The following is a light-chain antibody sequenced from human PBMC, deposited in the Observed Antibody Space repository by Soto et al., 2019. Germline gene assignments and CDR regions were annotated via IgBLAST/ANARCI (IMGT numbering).Light chain of an antibody. V-gene: IGLV2-14*01. CDR2: EVI. Sequence: QSALTQPASVSGSPGQSITVSCTGTSSDVGGYGYVSWYQQHPGKAPKLLIYEVINRHSGVSNRFSGSKSDNTASLTISGLQAEDEADYYCSSYTSSSTYVFGSGTRSPS. J-gene: IGLJ1*01. CDR1: SSDVGGYGY. CDR3: SSYTSSSTYV.